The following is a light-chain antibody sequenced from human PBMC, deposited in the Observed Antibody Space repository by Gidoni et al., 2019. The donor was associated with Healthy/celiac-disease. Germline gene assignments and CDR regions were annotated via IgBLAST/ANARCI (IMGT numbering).Light chain of an antibody. CDR3: QQSYSTLIT. V-gene: IGKV1-39*01. Sequence: PSVGDRVTITCRASQSISSYLNWYQQKPGKAPKLLIYAASSLQSGVPSRFSGSGSGTDFTLTISSLQPEDFATYYCQQSYSTLITFGQGTRLEIK. J-gene: IGKJ5*01. CDR2: AAS. CDR1: QSISSY.